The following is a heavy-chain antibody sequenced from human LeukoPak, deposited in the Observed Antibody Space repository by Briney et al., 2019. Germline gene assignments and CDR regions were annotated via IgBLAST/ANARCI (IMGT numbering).Heavy chain of an antibody. Sequence: GGSLRLSCAASGFTFSSYWMSWVRQAPGKGLEWVANIKQDGSEKYYVDSVKGRFTISRDDAKNSLYLQMNSLRAEDTALYYCARVAMVRGVVKTKYYYYYMDVWGKGTTVTVSS. CDR2: IKQDGSEK. CDR3: ARVAMVRGVVKTKYYYYYMDV. CDR1: GFTFSSYW. V-gene: IGHV3-7*03. D-gene: IGHD3-10*01. J-gene: IGHJ6*03.